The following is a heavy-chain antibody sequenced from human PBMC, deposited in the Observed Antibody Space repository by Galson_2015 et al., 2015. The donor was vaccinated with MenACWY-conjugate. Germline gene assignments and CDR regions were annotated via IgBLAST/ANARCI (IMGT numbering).Heavy chain of an antibody. D-gene: IGHD1-26*01. CDR3: SRGGEAKLIIVGGISDI. J-gene: IGHJ3*02. Sequence: SLRLSCAASGFTFSNYWMHWVRQGPGKGLEWLSRIDNDGTRITCADSVKGRFTISRDNAKNTLYLQINSVRADDTAVYYCSRGGEAKLIIVGGISDIWGQGTMVTVSS. CDR1: GFTFSNYW. CDR2: IDNDGTRI. V-gene: IGHV3-74*01.